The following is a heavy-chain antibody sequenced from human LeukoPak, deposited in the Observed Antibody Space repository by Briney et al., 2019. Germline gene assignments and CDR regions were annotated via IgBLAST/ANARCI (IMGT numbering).Heavy chain of an antibody. CDR1: GYTFTSYY. D-gene: IGHD5-24*01. Sequence: GASVKVSCKASGYTFTSYYIHWVRQAPGQGLEWMGIINPSGGSTSYAQKFQGRVTMTRDVSTSTVYMDLSSLRSEDTAVYYCARDSHHQGGYNYPPDYWGQGTLVTVSS. CDR3: ARDSHHQGGYNYPPDY. V-gene: IGHV1-46*01. J-gene: IGHJ4*02. CDR2: INPSGGST.